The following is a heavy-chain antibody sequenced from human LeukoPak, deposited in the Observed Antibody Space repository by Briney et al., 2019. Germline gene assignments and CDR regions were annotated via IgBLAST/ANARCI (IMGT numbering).Heavy chain of an antibody. CDR3: ARVGVEGSSCYDY. V-gene: IGHV1-2*02. CDR1: GYTFTGYS. Sequence: ASVKVSCKASGYTFTGYSIHWVRHAHGQGLEWMGWINPNNGVTNYAQKFQGRVTMIRDTSISTDYMELSRLRSYDTAVDYCARVGVEGSSCYDYWGQGTLVTVSS. CDR2: INPNNGVT. D-gene: IGHD2-2*01. J-gene: IGHJ4*02.